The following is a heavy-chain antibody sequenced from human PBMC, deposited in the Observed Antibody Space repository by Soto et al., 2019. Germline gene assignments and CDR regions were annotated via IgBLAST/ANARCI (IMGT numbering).Heavy chain of an antibody. CDR3: AREDAARIERWFDA. D-gene: IGHD6-6*01. J-gene: IGHJ5*02. CDR1: GGSIISASCS. CDR2: IYSSGST. Sequence: QVQLQESGPRLVKPSQTLSLSCAVSGGSIISASCSWNWIRQSPGRGLEWIGHIYSSGSTYYNPSLTSRVSTSVHTSNNQSSLKLTSVTAADTAVYFCAREDAARIERWFDAWGQGILVTVSS. V-gene: IGHV4-31*11.